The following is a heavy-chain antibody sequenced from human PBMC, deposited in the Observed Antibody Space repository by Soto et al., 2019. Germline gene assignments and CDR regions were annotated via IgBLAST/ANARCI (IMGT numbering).Heavy chain of an antibody. CDR3: ASTNCVTTDDI. J-gene: IGHJ3*02. V-gene: IGHV1-69*08. Sequence: QVQLVQSRAEVKKPGSSVKVSCKASGGTFSSYTISWVRQAPGQGLECMGRIIPILGTANYEQQFQGRVTITAEKSTSTASMELSRLRSEATAVYYCASTNCVTTDDIWGQVTMFTVS. D-gene: IGHD2-8*01. CDR1: GGTFSSYT. CDR2: IIPILGTA.